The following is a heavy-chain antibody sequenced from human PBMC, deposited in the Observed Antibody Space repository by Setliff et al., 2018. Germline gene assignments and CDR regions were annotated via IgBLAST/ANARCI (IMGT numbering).Heavy chain of an antibody. J-gene: IGHJ4*02. D-gene: IGHD3-10*01. CDR3: ARSLSSGSYWNPRPFYSDS. CDR2: IDPSGNT. Sequence: SETLSLTCTVSGGSITSGSNYWSWIRQPAGRGLEWMGHIDPSGNTNYHPSLRSRVTISRDTSKNQFTLKLTSVTAADTAVYFCARSLSSGSYWNPRPFYSDSWGQGTLVTVSS. CDR1: GGSITSGSNY. V-gene: IGHV4-61*09.